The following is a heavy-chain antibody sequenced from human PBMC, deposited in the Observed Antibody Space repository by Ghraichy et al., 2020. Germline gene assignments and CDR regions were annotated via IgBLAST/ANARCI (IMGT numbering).Heavy chain of an antibody. D-gene: IGHD3-3*01. CDR3: ARSGLSTYNDFWSGYSRFDY. CDR1: GDSVSSTNAA. V-gene: IGHV6-1*01. Sequence: SQTLSLTCAISGDSVSSTNAAWNWIRQSPSRGLEWLGRAYYTSRWDTDYADSVKSRITINPDTSKNQFSLQLNSVTPEDTAVYFCARSGLSTYNDFWSGYSRFDYWGQGTLVTVSS. J-gene: IGHJ4*02. CDR2: AYYTSRWDT.